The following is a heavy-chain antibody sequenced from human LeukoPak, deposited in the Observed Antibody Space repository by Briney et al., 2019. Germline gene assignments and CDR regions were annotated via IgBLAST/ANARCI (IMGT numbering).Heavy chain of an antibody. D-gene: IGHD3-10*01. J-gene: IGHJ4*01. V-gene: IGHV3-21*01. CDR3: ARDTSGSYSITYFDY. Sequence: GGSLRLSCAASGFTFSSSSMNWVRQAPGKGLGWVSYIDSTSAYKLYTGSVEGRFTISRDNAKNSLYLQMNSLRAEDTAVYYCARDTSGSYSITYFDYWGHGALVTVSA. CDR2: IDSTSAYK. CDR1: GFTFSSSS.